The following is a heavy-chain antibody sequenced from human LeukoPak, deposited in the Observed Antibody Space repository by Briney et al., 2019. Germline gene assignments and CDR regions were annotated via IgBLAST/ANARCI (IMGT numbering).Heavy chain of an antibody. CDR1: GFTFSSYS. V-gene: IGHV3-21*01. CDR3: AREGQQLVRTSLNY. J-gene: IGHJ4*02. D-gene: IGHD6-13*01. Sequence: PGGSLRLSCAASGFTFSSYSMNWVRQAPGKGLEWASSISSSSSYIYYADSVKGRFTISRDNAKNSLYLQMNSLRAEDTAVYYCAREGQQLVRTSLNYWGQGTLVTVSS. CDR2: ISSSSSYI.